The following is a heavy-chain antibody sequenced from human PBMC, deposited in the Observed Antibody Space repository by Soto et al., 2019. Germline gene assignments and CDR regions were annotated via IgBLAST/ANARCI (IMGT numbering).Heavy chain of an antibody. J-gene: IGHJ5*02. CDR1: GFSLSNARMG. CDR2: IFSNDEK. CDR3: ARISGGRAYDFWSGYSTYNWFDP. V-gene: IGHV2-26*01. Sequence: ESGPTLVNPTETLTLTCTVSGFSLSNARMGVSWIRQPPGKALEWLAHIFSNDEKSYSTSLKSRLTISKDTSKSQVVLTMINMDPVDTATYYCARISGGRAYDFWSGYSTYNWFDPWGQGTLVTVSS. D-gene: IGHD3-3*01.